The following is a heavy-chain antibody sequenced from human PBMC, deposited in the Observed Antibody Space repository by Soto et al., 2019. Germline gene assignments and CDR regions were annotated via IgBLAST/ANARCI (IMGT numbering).Heavy chain of an antibody. CDR3: ARDKITGLFDY. Sequence: SETLSLTCTVSGGSVSSGSYYWSWIRQPPGKGLEWIGYIYYGERTNYNPSLKSRVTISVDSSKNQFSLKLTSVTAADTAVYYCARDKITGLFDYWGQGTLVTVSS. J-gene: IGHJ4*02. V-gene: IGHV4-61*01. CDR2: IYYGERT. CDR1: GGSVSSGSYY. D-gene: IGHD2-8*02.